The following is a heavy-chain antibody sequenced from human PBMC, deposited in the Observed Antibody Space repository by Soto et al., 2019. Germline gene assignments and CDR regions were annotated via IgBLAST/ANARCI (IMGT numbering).Heavy chain of an antibody. CDR2: ISSSSSYI. Sequence: GGCVRLSGAASGFTFSGGSMNWVRQAPGKGLEWVSSISSSSSYIYYADSVKGRFTISRYNAKNSLYLQMNSLRAEDTAVYYCARDGGHYDFWSGYYTSVDYYGMDVWGQGTTVTVSS. D-gene: IGHD3-3*01. CDR1: GFTFSGGS. V-gene: IGHV3-21*01. J-gene: IGHJ6*02. CDR3: ARDGGHYDFWSGYYTSVDYYGMDV.